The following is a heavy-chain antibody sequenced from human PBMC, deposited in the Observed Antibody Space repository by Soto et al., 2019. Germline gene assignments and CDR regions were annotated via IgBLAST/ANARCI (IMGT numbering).Heavy chain of an antibody. Sequence: QVQLVESGGGVVQPGRSLRLSCAASGFTFSNYAMHWVRQAPGKGLEWVAVISYDGSNKYYADSVKGRFTISRDNSKNTLYLKRNSLRAEDTAVYYGARVIGGGGFDIWGQGTMVTVSS. CDR3: ARVIGGGGFDI. CDR2: ISYDGSNK. CDR1: GFTFSNYA. D-gene: IGHD3-16*01. J-gene: IGHJ3*02. V-gene: IGHV3-30-3*01.